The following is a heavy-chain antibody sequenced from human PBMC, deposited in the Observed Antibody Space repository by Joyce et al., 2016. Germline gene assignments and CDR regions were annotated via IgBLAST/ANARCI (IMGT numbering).Heavy chain of an antibody. CDR1: GYRFTNYW. V-gene: IGHV5-51*01. CDR3: ARLVVVDATWFDP. CDR2: IYPCDSDT. J-gene: IGHJ5*02. D-gene: IGHD2-15*01. Sequence: EVQLVQSGAEVKKPGESLKISCKGSGYRFTNYWIGWVRQMPGKGLEWMGIIYPCDSDTRYSPSFQGHVTISADKSIGTAYLQWSSLRASDTATYYCARLVVVDATWFDPWGQGTLVTVSS.